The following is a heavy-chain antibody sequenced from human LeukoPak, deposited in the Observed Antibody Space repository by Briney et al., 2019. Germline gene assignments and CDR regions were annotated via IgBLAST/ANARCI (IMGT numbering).Heavy chain of an antibody. Sequence: WGSVNVSCKASGYTFTNYAMHWVRQAPGQRVEGMGWINAGNGNTKYSQKFQGRATITRDTSASTAYMELRTLRSEDTAVYYCARDNPLHCSGGSCYSKVFDYWGQGTLVTVSS. CDR1: GYTFTNYA. J-gene: IGHJ4*02. V-gene: IGHV1-3*01. CDR3: ARDNPLHCSGGSCYSKVFDY. D-gene: IGHD2-15*01. CDR2: INAGNGNT.